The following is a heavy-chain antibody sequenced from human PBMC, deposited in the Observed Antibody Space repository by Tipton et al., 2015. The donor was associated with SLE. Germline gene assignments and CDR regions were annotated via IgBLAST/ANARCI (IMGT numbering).Heavy chain of an antibody. J-gene: IGHJ4*02. D-gene: IGHD7-27*01. CDR3: ATDLPGDRDFDY. CDR2: IDGGGYNI. Sequence: SLRLSCAASEFSFSSYYMHWVRQTPGKGLEWVSYIDGGGYNIGYADSVRGRFTISRDNAKYSLYLQMHSLRVEDTAVYYCATDLPGDRDFDYWGQGTLVTVSS. CDR1: EFSFSSYY. V-gene: IGHV3-48*03.